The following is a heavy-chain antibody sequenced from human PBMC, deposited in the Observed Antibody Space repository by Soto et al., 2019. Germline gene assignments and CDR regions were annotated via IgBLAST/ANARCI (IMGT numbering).Heavy chain of an antibody. CDR2: INPNSGGT. CDR1: GYTFTGYY. CDR3: ARGPPPGVGWNYYECDY. D-gene: IGHD1-7*01. J-gene: IGHJ4*02. V-gene: IGHV1-2*04. Sequence: ASVKVSCKASGYTFTGYYMHWVRQAPGQGLEWMGWINPNSGGTNYAQKFQGWVTMTRDTSISTAYMELSRLRSDDTAVYYCARGPPPGVGWNYYECDYWGQGTLVTVSS.